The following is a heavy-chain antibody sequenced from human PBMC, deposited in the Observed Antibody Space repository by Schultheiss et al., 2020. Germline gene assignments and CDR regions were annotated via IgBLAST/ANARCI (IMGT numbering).Heavy chain of an antibody. Sequence: SVKVSCKASGGTFSSYAISWVRQAPGQGLEWMGRIIPILGIANYAQKFQGRVTITADKSTSTAYMELSSLRSEDTAVYYCARVGNHGGPPGYWGQGTLVTVSS. CDR2: IIPILGIA. D-gene: IGHD4-23*01. CDR3: ARVGNHGGPPGY. J-gene: IGHJ4*02. CDR1: GGTFSSYA. V-gene: IGHV1-69*04.